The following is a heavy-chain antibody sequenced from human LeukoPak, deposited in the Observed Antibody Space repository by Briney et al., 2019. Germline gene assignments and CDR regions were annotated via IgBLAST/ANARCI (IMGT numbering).Heavy chain of an antibody. V-gene: IGHV1-69*06. CDR1: GGTFSSYA. CDR2: IIPIFGTA. CDR3: ATWVFGGSSGYYLLFDY. J-gene: IGHJ4*02. Sequence: RASVKVSCKASGGTFSSYAISWVRQAPGQGLEWMGGIIPIFGTANYAQKFQGRVTMTEDTSTDTAYMELSSLRSEDTAVYYCATWVFGGSSGYYLLFDYWGQGTLVTVSS. D-gene: IGHD3-22*01.